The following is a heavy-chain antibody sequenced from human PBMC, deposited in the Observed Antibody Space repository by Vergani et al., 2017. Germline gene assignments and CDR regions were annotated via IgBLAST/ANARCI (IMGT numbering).Heavy chain of an antibody. CDR3: ARDNWGTPSY. CDR1: GFTFSTYW. Sequence: EVQLVESGGALVQPGGSLRLSCAASGFTFSTYWMQWVCQAPGKGLVWVSRINPDDSTTNYADSAKGRFTISRDNAKNTLYLQMNSLRVEDTAVYYCARDNWGTPSYWGQGTLVTVSS. J-gene: IGHJ4*02. D-gene: IGHD3-16*01. CDR2: INPDDSTT. V-gene: IGHV3-74*01.